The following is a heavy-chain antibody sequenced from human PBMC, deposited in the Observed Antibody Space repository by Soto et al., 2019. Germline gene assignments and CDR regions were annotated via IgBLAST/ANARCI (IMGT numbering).Heavy chain of an antibody. CDR3: ARGLASLNYYGAGSYEGEVWFDP. Sequence: QVQLQQWGAGLLKPSETLSLTCAVYGGSFSGYYWSWIRQPPGKGLEWNGEINHSGSSNYHPSLKSRVIISVYTSKNQFALKLSSVTAADTAVYYCARGLASLNYYGAGSYEGEVWFDPWGQGTLVTVSS. D-gene: IGHD3-10*01. CDR2: INHSGSS. CDR1: GGSFSGYY. J-gene: IGHJ5*02. V-gene: IGHV4-34*01.